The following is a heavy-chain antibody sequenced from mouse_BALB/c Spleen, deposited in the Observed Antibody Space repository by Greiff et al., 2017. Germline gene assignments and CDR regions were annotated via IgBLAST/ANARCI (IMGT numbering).Heavy chain of an antibody. Sequence: EVQLVESGAELVKPGASVKLSCTASGFNIKDTYMHWVKQRPEQGLEWIGRIDPANGNTKYDPKFQGKATITADTSSNTAYLQLSSLTSEDTAVYYCASFWDRFAYWGQGTLVTVSA. CDR3: ASFWDRFAY. CDR1: GFNIKDTY. CDR2: IDPANGNT. V-gene: IGHV14-3*02. J-gene: IGHJ3*01. D-gene: IGHD4-1*01.